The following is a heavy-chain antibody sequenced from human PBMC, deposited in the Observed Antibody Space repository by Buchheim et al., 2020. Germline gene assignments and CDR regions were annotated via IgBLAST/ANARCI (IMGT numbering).Heavy chain of an antibody. Sequence: QVQLVESGGGVVQPGGSLRLSCIVSGFSLRNYAMHWVRQAPGEGLEWVAVSSYDGKNTFYADSVKGRFTFSRANSRKKVYLEIKSLRREDTAMYYCARARSAMIIDFWGQGTL. V-gene: IGHV3-30*03. CDR1: GFSLRNYA. CDR2: SSYDGKNT. D-gene: IGHD5-18*01. CDR3: ARARSAMIIDF. J-gene: IGHJ4*02.